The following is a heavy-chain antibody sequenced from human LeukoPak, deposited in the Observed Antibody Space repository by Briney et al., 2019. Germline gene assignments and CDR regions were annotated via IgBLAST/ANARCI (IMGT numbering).Heavy chain of an antibody. CDR2: ISNSGSYI. J-gene: IGHJ6*03. D-gene: IGHD1-26*01. V-gene: IGHV3-21*01. CDR3: ARDPGVVGVGAPADYYLYMDV. Sequence: GGSLRLSCAASGFTFSSYTMTWVRQTPRKGLEWVSFISNSGSYIYYADSVKGRFTISRDNAKNSLYLQMNNLRAEDTAVYYCARDPGVVGVGAPADYYLYMDVWGKGTTVTVSS. CDR1: GFTFSSYT.